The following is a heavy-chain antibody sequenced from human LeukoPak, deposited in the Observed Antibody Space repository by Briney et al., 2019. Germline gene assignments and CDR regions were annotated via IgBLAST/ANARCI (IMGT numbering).Heavy chain of an antibody. J-gene: IGHJ4*02. CDR3: AKGSSGWCVVDD. D-gene: IGHD6-19*01. CDR2: ISGSGGTT. CDR1: GFTFSSYA. V-gene: IGHV3-23*01. Sequence: GGSLRLSCAASGFTFSSYAMSWVRQAPGKGLEWVSRISGSGGTTYYADSVKGRFTVSRDNSKNTVYLQMNSLRAEDTAIYYCAKGSSGWCVVDDWGQGTLVTVSS.